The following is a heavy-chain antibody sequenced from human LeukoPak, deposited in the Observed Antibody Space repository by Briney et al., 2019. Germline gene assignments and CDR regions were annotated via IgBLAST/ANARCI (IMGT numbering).Heavy chain of an antibody. D-gene: IGHD4-17*01. V-gene: IGHV3-30-3*01. CDR2: ISYDGSNK. Sequence: PGGSLRLSCAASGFTFDDYTMHWVRQAPGKGLEWVAVISYDGSNKYYADSVKGRFTISRDNSKNTLYLQMNSLRAEDTAVYYCARPPAPGESPWGQGTLVTVSS. CDR1: GFTFDDYT. J-gene: IGHJ5*02. CDR3: ARPPAPGESP.